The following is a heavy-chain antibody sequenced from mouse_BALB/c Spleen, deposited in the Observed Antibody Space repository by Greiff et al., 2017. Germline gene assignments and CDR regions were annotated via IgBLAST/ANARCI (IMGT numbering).Heavy chain of an antibody. D-gene: IGHD1-1*01. V-gene: IGHV5-6-5*01. Sequence: EVKVVESGGGLVKPGGSLKLSCAASGFTFSSYAMSWVRQTPEKRLEWVASISSGGSTYYPDSVKGRFTISRDNARNILYLQMSSLRSEDTAMYYCARDGRYFDYWGQGTTLTVSS. J-gene: IGHJ2*01. CDR2: ISSGGST. CDR3: ARDGRYFDY. CDR1: GFTFSSYA.